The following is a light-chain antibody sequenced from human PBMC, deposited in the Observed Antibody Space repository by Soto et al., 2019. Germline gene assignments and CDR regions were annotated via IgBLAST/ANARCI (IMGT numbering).Light chain of an antibody. CDR3: QHRSNWIT. CDR2: DAS. Sequence: EIVLTQSPATLSLSPGERATLSCRASQSVSSYLAWYQQKPGQAPSLLIYDASNRATGIPARFSGSGSGTDFTLTIRSLEPEDFAVYYCQHRSNWITFGQGTRLDIK. J-gene: IGKJ5*01. V-gene: IGKV3-11*01. CDR1: QSVSSY.